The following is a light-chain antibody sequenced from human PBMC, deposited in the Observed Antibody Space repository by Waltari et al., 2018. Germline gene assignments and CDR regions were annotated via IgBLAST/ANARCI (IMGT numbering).Light chain of an antibody. Sequence: DIQMTQSPSFLSASVGDRVTITCRASQSIRSYLNWYQQKPGKAPKPLIYDAYNLTSGFPSRFSGSGSGTDFTLTISRLQAEDFATYFCQQSYSTPLTFGGGAKVEIK. V-gene: IGKV1-39*01. CDR3: QQSYSTPLT. CDR1: QSIRSY. J-gene: IGKJ4*01. CDR2: DAY.